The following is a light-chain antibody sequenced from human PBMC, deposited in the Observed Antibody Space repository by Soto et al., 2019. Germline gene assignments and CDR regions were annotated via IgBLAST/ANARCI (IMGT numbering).Light chain of an antibody. Sequence: EILLTQSPATLSVSPGERVTLSCRASQDVSSNLAWYQRKPGQAPRLLIYGASIRVPDFPARFSGSGSGTEFTLTISSLQSEDFAVYFCQQYNNWPPLTFGGGTKVEIK. J-gene: IGKJ4*01. CDR1: QDVSSN. V-gene: IGKV3-15*01. CDR3: QQYNNWPPLT. CDR2: GAS.